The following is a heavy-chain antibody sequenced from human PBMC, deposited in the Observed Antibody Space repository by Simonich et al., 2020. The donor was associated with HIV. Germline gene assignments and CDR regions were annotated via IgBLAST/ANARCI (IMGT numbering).Heavy chain of an antibody. CDR3: ARGGSYDSSGYPFDY. D-gene: IGHD3-22*01. J-gene: IGHJ4*02. CDR1: GFTFSSYS. Sequence: EVQLVESGGGLVQPGGSLRLSCAASGFTFSSYSMNWVRQAPGKGLEGVSYISSSSSTIYYADSVKGRFTISRDNAKNSLYLQMNSLRAEDTAVYYCARGGSYDSSGYPFDYWGQGTLVTVSS. CDR2: ISSSSSTI. V-gene: IGHV3-48*01.